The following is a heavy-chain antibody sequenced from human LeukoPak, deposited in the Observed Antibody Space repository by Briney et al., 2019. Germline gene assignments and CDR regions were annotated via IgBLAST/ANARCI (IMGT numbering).Heavy chain of an antibody. Sequence: PSETLSLTCTVSGDSISSGDYYWSWIRQPPGKGLEWIGYIYYSGSTNYNPSLKSRVTISVDTSKNQFSLKLSSVTAADTAVYYCARDRPGYGDFAFDIWGQGTMVTVSS. CDR1: GDSISSGDYY. V-gene: IGHV4-61*08. D-gene: IGHD4-17*01. J-gene: IGHJ3*02. CDR3: ARDRPGYGDFAFDI. CDR2: IYYSGST.